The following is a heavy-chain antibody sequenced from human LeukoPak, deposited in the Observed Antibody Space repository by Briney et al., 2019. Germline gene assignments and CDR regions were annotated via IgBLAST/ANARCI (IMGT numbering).Heavy chain of an antibody. V-gene: IGHV4-59*12. J-gene: IGHJ6*02. CDR2: IYYSGST. CDR1: GGSISSYY. Sequence: SETLSLTCTVSGGSISSYYWSWIRQPPGKGLEWIGYIYYSGSTNYNPSLKIRVTISVDTSNNQFSLKLSSVTAADTAVYYCARAAGLYYYYYGMDVWGQGTTVTVSS. CDR3: ARAAGLYYYYYGMDV.